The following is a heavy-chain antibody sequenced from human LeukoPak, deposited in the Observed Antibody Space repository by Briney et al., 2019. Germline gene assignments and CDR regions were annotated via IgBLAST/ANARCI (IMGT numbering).Heavy chain of an antibody. CDR2: ISGSGSST. CDR3: AKCGMSTIGELDY. D-gene: IGHD5-24*01. J-gene: IGHJ4*02. CDR1: GFTVTTYA. Sequence: GGSLRLSCTASGFTVTTYAMSWVRQSPGKGLKWVSGISGSGSSTYYADSVKGRFTISRDTSKNTLYLEMNSLRADDTAVYYCAKCGMSTIGELDYWGQGTLVTVSS. V-gene: IGHV3-23*01.